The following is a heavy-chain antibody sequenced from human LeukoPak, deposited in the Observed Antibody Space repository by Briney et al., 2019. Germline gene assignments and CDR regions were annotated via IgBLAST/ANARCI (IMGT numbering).Heavy chain of an antibody. CDR2: INHSGST. CDR1: GGSFSGYY. V-gene: IGHV4-34*01. CDR3: ARGDHTGRSHAWFDP. J-gene: IGHJ5*02. D-gene: IGHD1-14*01. Sequence: SETLSLTCAVYGGSFSGYYWSWIRQPPGKGLEWIGEINHSGSTNYNPSLKSRVTISVDTSKNQFSLKLSSVTAADTAVYYCARGDHTGRSHAWFDPWGQGTLVTVSS.